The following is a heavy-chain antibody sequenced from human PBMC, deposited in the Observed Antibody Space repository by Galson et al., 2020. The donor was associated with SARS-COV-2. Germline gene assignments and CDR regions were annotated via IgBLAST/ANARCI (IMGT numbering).Heavy chain of an antibody. Sequence: GESLKISCAASGFTVSSNYMSWVRQAPGKGLEWVSVIYSGGSTYYADSVKGRFTISRHNSKNTLYLQMNSLRAEDTAVYYCARVSLLFDFDYWGQGTLVTVSS. J-gene: IGHJ4*02. CDR3: ARVSLLFDFDY. V-gene: IGHV3-53*04. CDR2: IYSGGST. CDR1: GFTVSSNY.